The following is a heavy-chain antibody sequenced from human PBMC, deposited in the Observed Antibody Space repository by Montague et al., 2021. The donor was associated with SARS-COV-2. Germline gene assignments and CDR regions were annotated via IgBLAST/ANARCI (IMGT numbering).Heavy chain of an antibody. V-gene: IGHV4-34*01. CDR2: INHSGSN. CDR1: GGSFSGYY. D-gene: IGHD6-19*01. J-gene: IGHJ4*02. CDR3: ARGSRQWLVRPPHYYYFDY. Sequence: SETLSLTCAVYGGSFSGYYWSWIRQPPGKGLEWIGEINHSGSNNYNPSLKSGVTISVDTSKNQFSLKLSSVTAADTAVYYCARGSRQWLVRPPHYYYFDYWGQGTLVTVSS.